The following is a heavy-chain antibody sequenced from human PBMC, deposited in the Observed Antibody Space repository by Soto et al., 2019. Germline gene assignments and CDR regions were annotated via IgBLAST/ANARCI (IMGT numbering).Heavy chain of an antibody. CDR1: GGSFSGYY. D-gene: IGHD2-15*01. CDR2: INHSGST. J-gene: IGHJ6*02. Sequence: QVQLQQWGAGLLKPSETLSLTCAVYGGSFSGYYWSWIRQPPGKGLEWIGEINHSGSTNYNPSLKSRVTISVDTSKNQFSLKLSSVTAADTAVYYCARGPRVGGWWGIYYYGMDVWGQGTTVTVSS. CDR3: ARGPRVGGWWGIYYYGMDV. V-gene: IGHV4-34*01.